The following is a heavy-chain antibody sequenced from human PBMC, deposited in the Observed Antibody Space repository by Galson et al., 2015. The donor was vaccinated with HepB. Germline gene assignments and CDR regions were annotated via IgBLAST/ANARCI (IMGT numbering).Heavy chain of an antibody. CDR2: IKQDGREK. J-gene: IGHJ4*02. Sequence: SLRLSCAGSGFNSSIFWMSWVRQAPGKGLEWVANIKQDGREKYYVGPVKGRFTISRDNAGNSLYLQMNSLGGVYTVLYYCTRSSGGYFDSWSQGILVTVSS. V-gene: IGHV3-7*01. D-gene: IGHD1-26*01. CDR3: TRSSGGYFDS. CDR1: GFNSSIFW.